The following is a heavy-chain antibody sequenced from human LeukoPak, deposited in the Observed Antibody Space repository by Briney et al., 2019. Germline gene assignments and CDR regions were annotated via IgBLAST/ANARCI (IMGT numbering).Heavy chain of an antibody. J-gene: IGHJ5*02. CDR2: IYSSGTT. Sequence: SETLSLTCTVSSGSINSYYWSWIRQPPGKELEWIGYIYSSGTTNYNPSLKSRVTMSVDTSKNQFSLKLSSVTAADTAVYYCARDGSSGWSPWFDPWGQGTLVTVSS. CDR3: ARDGSSGWSPWFDP. V-gene: IGHV4-59*12. CDR1: SGSINSYY. D-gene: IGHD6-19*01.